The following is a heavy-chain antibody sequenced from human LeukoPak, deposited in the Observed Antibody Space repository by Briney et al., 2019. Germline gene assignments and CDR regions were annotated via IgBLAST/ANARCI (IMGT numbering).Heavy chain of an antibody. Sequence: GESLKISCKGSGYGFTNYWIGWVRQMPGKGLEWMGIIYPGDSDTGYSPSFQGQVTISADKSVSTAYLQWSSLKASDIAMYYCARTAGPNYYDYYMDVWGKGTTVTVSS. CDR1: GYGFTNYW. CDR3: ARTAGPNYYDYYMDV. J-gene: IGHJ6*03. V-gene: IGHV5-51*01. CDR2: IYPGDSDT.